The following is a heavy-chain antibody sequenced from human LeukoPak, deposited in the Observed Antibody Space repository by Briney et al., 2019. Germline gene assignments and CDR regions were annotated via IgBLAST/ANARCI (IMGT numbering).Heavy chain of an antibody. D-gene: IGHD3-9*01. Sequence: HPGTSLRLSCAGSGFLFSSYVMHWVRQAPGKGLEWVAAISHDETYKYYADSLRGRVTISRDNSKNTLYLQMHSLRADDTAIYYRARDRDWLLYDYWGQGTLVTVSS. CDR2: ISHDETYK. CDR3: ARDRDWLLYDY. CDR1: GFLFSSYV. J-gene: IGHJ4*02. V-gene: IGHV3-33*01.